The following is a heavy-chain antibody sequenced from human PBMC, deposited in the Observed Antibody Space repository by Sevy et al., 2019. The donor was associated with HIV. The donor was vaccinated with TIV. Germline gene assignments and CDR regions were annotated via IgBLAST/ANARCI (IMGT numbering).Heavy chain of an antibody. Sequence: SETLSLTCTVSGDSITTYYWSWIRQPPGKGLEWIGYIYYSGSTNYNPSLKSRVTISVDTSKNQFSLKLSSVTAADTAGYYCARTTYYDFWSGSRWFDPWGQGTLVTVSS. J-gene: IGHJ5*02. D-gene: IGHD3-3*01. CDR2: IYYSGST. V-gene: IGHV4-59*01. CDR1: GDSITTYY. CDR3: ARTTYYDFWSGSRWFDP.